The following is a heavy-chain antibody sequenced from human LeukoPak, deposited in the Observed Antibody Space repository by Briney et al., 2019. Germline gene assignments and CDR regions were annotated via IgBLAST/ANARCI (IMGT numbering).Heavy chain of an antibody. Sequence: GGSLRLSCAASGVIFSSYEMNWVRQAPGKGLEWVSYISSSGSTIYYADSVKGRFTISRDNAKNSLYLQMNSLRAEDTAVYYCARDYGGSSPFDYWGQGTLVTVSS. V-gene: IGHV3-48*03. CDR1: GVIFSSYE. CDR3: ARDYGGSSPFDY. J-gene: IGHJ4*02. D-gene: IGHD4-23*01. CDR2: ISSSGSTI.